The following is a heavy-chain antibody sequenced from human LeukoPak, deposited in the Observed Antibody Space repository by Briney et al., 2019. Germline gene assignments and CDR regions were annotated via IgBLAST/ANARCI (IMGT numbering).Heavy chain of an antibody. V-gene: IGHV1-2*06. J-gene: IGHJ6*02. D-gene: IGHD3-3*01. CDR2: INPNSGGT. CDR1: GYTFTGYY. CDR3: ARDQNTIFGVVTYGMDV. Sequence: GASVKVSCKASGYTFTGYYMHWVRQAPGQGLEWMGRINPNSGGTNYAQKFQGRVTMTRDTSISTAYMELSRLRSDDTAVYYCARDQNTIFGVVTYGMDVWGQGTLVTVSS.